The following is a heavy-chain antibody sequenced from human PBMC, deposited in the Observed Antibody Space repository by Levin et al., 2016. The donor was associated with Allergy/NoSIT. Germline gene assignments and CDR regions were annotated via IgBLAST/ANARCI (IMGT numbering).Heavy chain of an antibody. CDR3: TTVTMIVVITPDAFDI. Sequence: WIRQPPGKGLEWVGRIKSKTDGGTTDYAAPVKGRFTISRDDSKNTLYLQMNSLKTEDTAVYYCTTVTMIVVITPDAFDIWGQGTMVTVSS. CDR2: IKSKTDGGTT. D-gene: IGHD3-22*01. J-gene: IGHJ3*02. V-gene: IGHV3-15*01.